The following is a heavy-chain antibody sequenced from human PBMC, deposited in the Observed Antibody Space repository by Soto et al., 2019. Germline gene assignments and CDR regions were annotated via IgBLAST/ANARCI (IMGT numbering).Heavy chain of an antibody. D-gene: IGHD2-2*01. Sequence: SETLSLTCAVYGGSFSGYYWSWIRQPPGKGLEWIGEINHSGSTNYNPSLKSRVTISVDTSKNQFSLKLSSVTAADTAVYYCARGRRCSSTSCYLEESINYFDYWGQGTLVTVSS. CDR3: ARGRRCSSTSCYLEESINYFDY. CDR2: INHSGST. CDR1: GGSFSGYY. V-gene: IGHV4-34*01. J-gene: IGHJ4*02.